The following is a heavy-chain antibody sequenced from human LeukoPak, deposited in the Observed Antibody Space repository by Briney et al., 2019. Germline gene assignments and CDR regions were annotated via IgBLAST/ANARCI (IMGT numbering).Heavy chain of an antibody. V-gene: IGHV3-21*01. CDR1: GFPFSSYA. D-gene: IGHD2-15*01. J-gene: IGHJ4*02. CDR3: ARQSAGPVVVVATPFDS. CDR2: VSPSGGHI. Sequence: KPGGSLRLSCAASGFPFSSYAMNWVRQAPGKGLEWVSSVSPSGGHIYYADSVKGRFTVSRDNADNSLYLQMNSLRAEDAAVYYRARQSAGPVVVVATPFDSWGRGTLVTVSS.